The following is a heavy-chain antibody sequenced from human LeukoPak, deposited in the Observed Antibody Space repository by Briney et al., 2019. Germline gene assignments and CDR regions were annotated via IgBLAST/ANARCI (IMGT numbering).Heavy chain of an antibody. J-gene: IGHJ6*02. Sequence: ASVKVSCKASGYSFTNYDINWVRQAPGQGLEWMGWISTYNSNANYVVQKLQGRVSMTTDTSTSTAYMELRSLRSDDTAVYYCARVSPNYGMDVWGQGTTVIVSS. CDR2: ISTYNSNA. CDR3: ARVSPNYGMDV. CDR1: GYSFTNYD. V-gene: IGHV1-18*01.